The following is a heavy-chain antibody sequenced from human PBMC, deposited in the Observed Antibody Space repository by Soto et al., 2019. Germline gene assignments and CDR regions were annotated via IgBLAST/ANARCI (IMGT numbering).Heavy chain of an antibody. CDR2: IYWDDDK. D-gene: IGHD2-21*02. J-gene: IGHJ6*02. Sequence: QITLKESGPSLVKPTQTLTLTCTFSGFSLSTGGVGVGWIRQPPGKALEWLALIYWDDDKCYSPSLRSRLTVTKDTSKNQVVLTMTNMDPVDTATYYCAHSRCGGDCLQSYSSHYYYGMDVWGQGTTVTVSS. V-gene: IGHV2-5*02. CDR1: GFSLSTGGVG. CDR3: AHSRCGGDCLQSYSSHYYYGMDV.